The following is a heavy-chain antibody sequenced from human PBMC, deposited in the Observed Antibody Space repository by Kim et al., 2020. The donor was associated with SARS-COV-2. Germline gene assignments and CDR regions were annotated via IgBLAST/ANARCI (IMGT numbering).Heavy chain of an antibody. D-gene: IGHD6-13*01. V-gene: IGHV2-5*02. Sequence: SGPTLVNPTQTVTLTCTFSGFSLNTRGVGVGWIRQPPGKALEWLALIYWDDDKRYSPSLESRLTITQDTSKNQVVLTVTNMDPVDTATYFCARYLQRSRIGAAGTSWYFDLWGRGTLVTVSS. CDR1: GFSLNTRGVG. CDR2: IYWDDDK. CDR3: ARYLQRSRIGAAGTSWYFDL. J-gene: IGHJ2*01.